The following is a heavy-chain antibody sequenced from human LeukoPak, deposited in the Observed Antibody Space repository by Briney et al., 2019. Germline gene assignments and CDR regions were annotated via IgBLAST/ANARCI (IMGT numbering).Heavy chain of an antibody. Sequence: PGGSLRLSCVASGFTFSSHSMNWVRQAPGKGLEWVSYISSGSSYIYYADSVKGRFSISRDNAKNSLYLQMNSLRAEDTAVYYCARGGLNYADAFDIWGQGTMVTVSS. J-gene: IGHJ3*02. D-gene: IGHD4-11*01. CDR1: GFTFSSHS. V-gene: IGHV3-21*01. CDR3: ARGGLNYADAFDI. CDR2: ISSGSSYI.